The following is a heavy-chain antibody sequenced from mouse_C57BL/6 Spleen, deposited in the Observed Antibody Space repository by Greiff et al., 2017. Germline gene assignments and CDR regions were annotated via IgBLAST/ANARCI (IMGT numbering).Heavy chain of an antibody. CDR1: GYTFTSYW. Sequence: QVQLQQPGTELVKPGASVKLSCKAAGYTFTSYWMDWVKQRPGTGLAWIGTVNPRKGGTKYNEKFKSKATQTVVKSATASYMQLSSLTSEDSAVYYFARSTTVVAGDYWVQGTSVTVSS. V-gene: IGHV1-53*01. CDR2: VNPRKGGT. CDR3: ARSTTVVAGDY. J-gene: IGHJ4*01. D-gene: IGHD1-1*01.